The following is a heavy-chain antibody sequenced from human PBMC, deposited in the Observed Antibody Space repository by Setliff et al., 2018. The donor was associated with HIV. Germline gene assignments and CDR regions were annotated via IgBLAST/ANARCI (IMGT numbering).Heavy chain of an antibody. V-gene: IGHV1-18*01. J-gene: IGHJ4*02. CDR1: GYTFTSYG. Sequence: ASVKVSCKASGYTFTSYGITWVRQAPGQGLEWMGWISTYNGNTDYAQKLQGRVTMTTDTSTSTAYMELRSLRSDDSAVYCCARDDYGDYVGDYWGQGTLVTVSS. CDR3: ARDDYGDYVGDY. CDR2: ISTYNGNT. D-gene: IGHD4-17*01.